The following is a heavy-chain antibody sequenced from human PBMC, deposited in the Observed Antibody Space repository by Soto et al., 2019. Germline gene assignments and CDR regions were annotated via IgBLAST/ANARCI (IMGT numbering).Heavy chain of an antibody. D-gene: IGHD6-13*01. CDR2: INHSGST. J-gene: IGHJ4*02. CDR1: GGSFIGYY. CDR3: ARDYSSSWYVYFDY. Sequence: SETLSLTCAVYGGSFIGYYWSWISQPPGKGLEWIGEINHSGSTNYNPSLKSRVTISVDTSKNQFSLKLSSVTAADTAVYYCARDYSSSWYVYFDYWGQGTLVTVSS. V-gene: IGHV4-34*01.